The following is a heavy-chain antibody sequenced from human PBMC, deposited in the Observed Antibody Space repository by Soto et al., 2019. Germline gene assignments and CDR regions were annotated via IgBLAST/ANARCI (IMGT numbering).Heavy chain of an antibody. V-gene: IGHV4-31*03. CDR3: ARDRSDYYDSSGYFEKYYYYYGMDV. Sequence: PSETLSLTCTVSGGSISSGGYYWSWIRQHPGKGLEWIGYIYYSGSTYYNPSLKSRVTISVDTSKNQFSLKLSSVTAADTAVYYCARDRSDYYDSSGYFEKYYYYYGMDVWGQGTTVTSP. J-gene: IGHJ6*02. D-gene: IGHD3-22*01. CDR1: GGSISSGGYY. CDR2: IYYSGST.